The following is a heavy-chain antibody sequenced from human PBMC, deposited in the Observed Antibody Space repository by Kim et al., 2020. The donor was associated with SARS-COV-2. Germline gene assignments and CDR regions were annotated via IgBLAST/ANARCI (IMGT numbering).Heavy chain of an antibody. D-gene: IGHD3-10*01. Sequence: GRFTISRDNAKNSLYLQMNSLRAEDTAVYYCAREGVMVRGVIITGSFDYWGQGTLVTVSS. J-gene: IGHJ4*02. V-gene: IGHV3-11*06. CDR3: AREGVMVRGVIITGSFDY.